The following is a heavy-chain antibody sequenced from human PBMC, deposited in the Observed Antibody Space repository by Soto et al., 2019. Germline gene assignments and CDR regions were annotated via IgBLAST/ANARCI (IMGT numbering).Heavy chain of an antibody. D-gene: IGHD2-21*01. CDR2: ISAYNGNT. CDR1: GYTFTSYG. Sequence: QVQLLQSGAEVKKPGASVKVSCKASGYTFTSYGISWVRQAPGQGLEWMGWISAYNGNTNYAQKLQGRVTMTTDTSTSTAYMELRSLRSDDTAVYYCARVFLYCGGDCYGRYFDYWGQGTLVTVSS. V-gene: IGHV1-18*01. J-gene: IGHJ4*02. CDR3: ARVFLYCGGDCYGRYFDY.